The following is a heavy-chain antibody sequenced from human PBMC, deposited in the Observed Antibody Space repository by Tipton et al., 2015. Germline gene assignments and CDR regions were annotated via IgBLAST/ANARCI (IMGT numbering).Heavy chain of an antibody. CDR3: AKERHPGIAADGEYFQH. V-gene: IGHV3-30*18. Sequence: RSLRLSCAASGFSFSFYGMHWVRQAPGKGLEWVAIMSYDGSNKYYADSVKGRFTISRDNSKNTLYLQMNSLRAEDTAVYYCAKERHPGIAADGEYFQHWGQGTLVTVSS. CDR1: GFSFSFYG. CDR2: MSYDGSNK. D-gene: IGHD6-13*01. J-gene: IGHJ1*01.